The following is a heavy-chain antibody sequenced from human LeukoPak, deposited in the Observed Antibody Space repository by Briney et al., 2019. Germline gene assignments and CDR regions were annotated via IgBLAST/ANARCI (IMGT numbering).Heavy chain of an antibody. CDR2: IIPIFGTA. D-gene: IGHD6-13*01. J-gene: IGHJ5*02. CDR3: ASSSQGIAAKYNWFDP. Sequence: SVKVSCKASGGTFSSYAISWVRQAPGQGLEWMGGIIPIFGTANYAQKFQGRVTITADESTSTAYMELSSLRSEDTAVYYCASSSQGIAAKYNWFDPWAQGTLVTVSS. CDR1: GGTFSSYA. V-gene: IGHV1-69*13.